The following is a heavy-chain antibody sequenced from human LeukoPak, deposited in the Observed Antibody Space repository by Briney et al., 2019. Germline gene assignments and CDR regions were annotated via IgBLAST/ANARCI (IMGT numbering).Heavy chain of an antibody. V-gene: IGHV4-61*01. Sequence: PSETLSLTCTVSGGSVSSGSYYWSWIRQPPGKGLEWIGYIYYSGSTNYNPSLKSRVTISVDTSKNQFSLKLSSVTAADTAVYYCARESYYDILSGAYYFDYWGQGTLVTVSS. CDR1: GGSVSSGSYY. J-gene: IGHJ4*02. D-gene: IGHD3-9*01. CDR3: ARESYYDILSGAYYFDY. CDR2: IYYSGST.